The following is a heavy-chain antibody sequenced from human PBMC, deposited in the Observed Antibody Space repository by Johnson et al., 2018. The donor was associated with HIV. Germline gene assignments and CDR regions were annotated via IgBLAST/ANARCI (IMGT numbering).Heavy chain of an antibody. J-gene: IGHJ3*02. Sequence: VQLVESGGGVERPGGSLRLSCVGSGFIFDDYGMLWVRQAPGKGLEWVSGINWNGGSTGYADSVKGRFTISRDNAKNSLYLQMNSLRAEDTAVYYCARAMYTSGWSYDAFDIWGQGTKVTVSS. CDR3: ARAMYTSGWSYDAFDI. CDR1: GFIFDDYG. V-gene: IGHV3-20*04. D-gene: IGHD6-19*01. CDR2: INWNGGST.